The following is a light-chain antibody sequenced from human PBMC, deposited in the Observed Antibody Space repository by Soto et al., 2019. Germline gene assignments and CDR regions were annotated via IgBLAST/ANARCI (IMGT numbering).Light chain of an antibody. J-gene: IGLJ1*01. CDR1: TSDVGRYKF. Sequence: QSALTQPASVFGSPGRSITISCTGTTSDVGRYKFVSWYQQHPGKAPKVMIYEGSKRRSGVSNRFSGSTSGNTASLTISGLQAGDEADYYCCSYTSSRTYVFGTGTKVTV. V-gene: IGLV2-23*01. CDR2: EGS. CDR3: CSYTSSRTYV.